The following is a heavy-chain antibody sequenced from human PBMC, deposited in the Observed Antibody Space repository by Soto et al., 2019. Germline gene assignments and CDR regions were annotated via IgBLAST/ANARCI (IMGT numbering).Heavy chain of an antibody. CDR3: AREFMISFGGENFDY. V-gene: IGHV3-21*01. CDR1: GFSFSSYG. CDR2: ISSSGRNI. J-gene: IGHJ4*02. D-gene: IGHD3-16*01. Sequence: PGGSLRLSCAASGFSFSSYGMNWVRQAPGKGLEWVSSISSSGRNIYYADSVKGRFTISRDNAEKSLYLQVNSLRAEDTAVYYCAREFMISFGGENFDYWGQGTLVTVSS.